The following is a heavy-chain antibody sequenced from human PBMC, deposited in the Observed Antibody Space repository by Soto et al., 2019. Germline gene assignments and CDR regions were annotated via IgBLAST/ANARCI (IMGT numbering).Heavy chain of an antibody. V-gene: IGHV1-69*02. D-gene: IGHD3-22*01. CDR2: IIPILGIA. CDR1: GGTFSSYI. J-gene: IGHJ6*02. Sequence: QVQLVQSGAEVKKPGSSVKVSCKASGGTFSSYIISWVRQAPGQGLEWMGRIIPILGIANYAQKFQGRVTITADKSTSTAYMELSSMRSEDTAVYYCENKDYDSSEYYYYGMEVWGQGNTVTGSS. CDR3: ENKDYDSSEYYYYGMEV.